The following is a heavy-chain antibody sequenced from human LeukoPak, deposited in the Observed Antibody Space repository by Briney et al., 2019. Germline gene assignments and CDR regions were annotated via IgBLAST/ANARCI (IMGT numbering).Heavy chain of an antibody. CDR3: AREGVGVRDSVAFDI. J-gene: IGHJ3*02. CDR2: IIAICGTG. Sequence: SVPVSFQASGGTFSNYHIRYVGQAGGKGLAGMGGIIAICGTGNYAQKFQGRVTITADESTSTAYMELSSLRSEDTAVYYCAREGVGVRDSVAFDIWGQGTMVTVSS. D-gene: IGHD3-10*01. V-gene: IGHV1-69*01. CDR1: GGTFSNYH.